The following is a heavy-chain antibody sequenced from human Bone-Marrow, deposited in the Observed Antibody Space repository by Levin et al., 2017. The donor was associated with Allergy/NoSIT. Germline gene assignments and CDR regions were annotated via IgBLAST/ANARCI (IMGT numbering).Heavy chain of an antibody. V-gene: IGHV4-39*01. CDR2: IYYSGKT. CDR3: ASSYCGGGTCYTEFFQP. CDR1: GGSISTTTSY. D-gene: IGHD4-23*01. J-gene: IGHJ1*01. Sequence: PSETLSLTCTVSGGSISTTTSYWGWIRQSPGKGLEWIGSIYYSGKTYYNPSLKSRVTISVDTSKNQFSLNLSSVTAADTALYYCASSYCGGGTCYTEFFQPWGQGTLVTVSS.